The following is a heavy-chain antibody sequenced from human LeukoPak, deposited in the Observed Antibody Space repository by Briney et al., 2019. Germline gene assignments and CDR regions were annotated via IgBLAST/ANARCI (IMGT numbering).Heavy chain of an antibody. CDR2: INSDGSRT. D-gene: IGHD6-19*01. Sequence: GGSLRLSCAASGFTFSSYWMHWVRQAPGKGLVWVSRINSDGSRTTYADTVKGRFTISRDNAKSTLHLQMNSQRAEDTAVYYCARDVQAGPGYWGQGTLVTVSS. CDR1: GFTFSSYW. V-gene: IGHV3-74*01. CDR3: ARDVQAGPGY. J-gene: IGHJ4*02.